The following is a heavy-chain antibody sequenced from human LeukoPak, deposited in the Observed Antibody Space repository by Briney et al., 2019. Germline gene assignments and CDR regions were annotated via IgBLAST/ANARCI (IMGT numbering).Heavy chain of an antibody. D-gene: IGHD2-21*01. CDR3: ARSLQGDHFDF. J-gene: IGHJ3*01. CDR1: GYSFTTYG. V-gene: IGHV1-18*01. Sequence: ASVKVSCKASGYSFTTYGITWVRQAPGQGLEWMGWINVCNGNTNYAQKIQGRVTMTTDTSTTSAYMELRSLRSDDTAVYYCARSLQGDHFDFWGQGTMVTVSS. CDR2: INVCNGNT.